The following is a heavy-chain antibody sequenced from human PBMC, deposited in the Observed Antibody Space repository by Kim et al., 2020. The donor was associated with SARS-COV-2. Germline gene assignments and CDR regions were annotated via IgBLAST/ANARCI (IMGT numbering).Heavy chain of an antibody. J-gene: IGHJ4*02. V-gene: IGHV3-23*01. Sequence: GGSLRLSCAASGFTFHNYAMTWVRQAPGKGLEWVSSISGNGAGTYYADSVRGRFTISRDNSRNTLHLHMNSLRADDTAVYYCAKDLAEYFGELGCWGQGTLVTVSS. CDR3: AKDLAEYFGELGC. D-gene: IGHD3-10*01. CDR2: ISGNGAGT. CDR1: GFTFHNYA.